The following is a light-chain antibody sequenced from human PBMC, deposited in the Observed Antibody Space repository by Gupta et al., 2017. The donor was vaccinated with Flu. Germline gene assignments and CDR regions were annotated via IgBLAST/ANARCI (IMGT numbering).Light chain of an antibody. Sequence: ELMMTQSPATLSVSPGERATLSCRASPTVGTNLAWYQQKPGQVPRLLIYAASTRASGVPARFSGSVSGTEFTLTISGLQSEDFGIYYWQQYNDWPQFGQGTKLEI. CDR2: AAS. J-gene: IGKJ2*01. CDR3: QQYNDWPQ. CDR1: PTVGTN. V-gene: IGKV3-15*01.